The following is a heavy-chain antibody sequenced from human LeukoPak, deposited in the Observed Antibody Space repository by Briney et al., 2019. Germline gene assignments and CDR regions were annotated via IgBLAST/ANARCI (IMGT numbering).Heavy chain of an antibody. CDR1: GFTFSTYW. J-gene: IGHJ4*02. Sequence: PGGSLRLSCAASGFTFSTYWMSWVRQAPGKGLEWVANIKEDGSEKYYGGSVKGGFTISRDNAKNSLYLEMNSLRVEDTAVYYCARDSSGYQWGQGTLVTVSS. CDR2: IKEDGSEK. CDR3: ARDSSGYQ. D-gene: IGHD3-22*01. V-gene: IGHV3-7*01.